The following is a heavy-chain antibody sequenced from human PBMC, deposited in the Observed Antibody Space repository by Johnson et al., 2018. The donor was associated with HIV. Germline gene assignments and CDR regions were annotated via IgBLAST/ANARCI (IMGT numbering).Heavy chain of an antibody. Sequence: VQLVESGGGLVQPGGSLRLSCAASGFTFSSYAMSWVRQAPGKGLEWVSAIGTAGDTYYPGSVKGRFTIPRENAKNSLYLQMNSLRAEDTAVYYCARDTGLLWFRDFPDAFDIWGQGTMVTVSS. CDR2: IGTAGDT. V-gene: IGHV3-13*01. CDR1: GFTFSSYA. J-gene: IGHJ3*02. CDR3: ARDTGLLWFRDFPDAFDI. D-gene: IGHD3-10*01.